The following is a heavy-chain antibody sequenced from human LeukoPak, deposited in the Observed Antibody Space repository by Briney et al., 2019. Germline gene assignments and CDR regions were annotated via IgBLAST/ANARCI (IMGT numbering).Heavy chain of an antibody. CDR2: IYYSGST. Sequence: SETLSLTCTVSGGSISSSSYYWGWIRQPPGKGLEWIGSIYYSGSTYYNPSLKSRVTISVDTSKNQFSLKLSSVTAADTAVYYCARDHTCIVGATGGCWDAFDIWGQGTMVTVSS. CDR3: ARDHTCIVGATGGCWDAFDI. D-gene: IGHD1-26*01. CDR1: GGSISSSSYY. J-gene: IGHJ3*02. V-gene: IGHV4-39*07.